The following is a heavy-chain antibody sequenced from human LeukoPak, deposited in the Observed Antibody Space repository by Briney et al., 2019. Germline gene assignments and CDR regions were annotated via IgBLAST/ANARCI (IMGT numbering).Heavy chain of an antibody. D-gene: IGHD5-12*01. CDR2: IYHSGST. CDR1: GYSISSGYY. J-gene: IGHJ6*03. Sequence: SETLSLTCTVSGYSISSGYYWGWIRQPPGKGLEWIGSIYHSGSTYYNPSLKSRVTISVDTSKNQFSLKLSSVTAADTAVYYCARVSKGYVYYYYYYMDVWGKGTTVTVSS. V-gene: IGHV4-38-2*02. CDR3: ARVSKGYVYYYYYYMDV.